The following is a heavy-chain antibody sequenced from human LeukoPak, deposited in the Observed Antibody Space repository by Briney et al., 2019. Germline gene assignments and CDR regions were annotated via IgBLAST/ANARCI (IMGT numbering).Heavy chain of an antibody. CDR2: INPSGGST. D-gene: IGHD3-16*02. V-gene: IGHV1-46*01. Sequence: ASVKVSCKASGYTFTSYYMHWVRQAPGQGLEWMGIINPSGGSTSYAQKFQGRVTMTRDMSTSTVYMELSSLRSDDTAVYYCARDLGYDYVWGSYRYGGTFDYWGQGTLVTVSS. J-gene: IGHJ4*02. CDR3: ARDLGYDYVWGSYRYGGTFDY. CDR1: GYTFTSYY.